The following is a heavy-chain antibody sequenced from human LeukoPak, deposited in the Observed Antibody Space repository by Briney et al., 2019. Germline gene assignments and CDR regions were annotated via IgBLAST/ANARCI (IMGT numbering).Heavy chain of an antibody. CDR1: GFTFSSYA. D-gene: IGHD1-1*01. CDR3: VRDASNFFYLEI. Sequence: GGSLRLSCAASGFTFSSYAMPWVRQAPGKGLEWVAGTSLDGSDNHYVDSVKGRFTISRDNSKNTLFLQMNSLRVEDTAVYYCVRDASNFFYLEIWGQGSLVTVSS. CDR2: TSLDGSDN. J-gene: IGHJ4*02. V-gene: IGHV3-30*04.